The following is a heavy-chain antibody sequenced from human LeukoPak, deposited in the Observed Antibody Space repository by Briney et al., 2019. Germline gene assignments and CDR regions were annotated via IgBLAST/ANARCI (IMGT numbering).Heavy chain of an antibody. D-gene: IGHD4-17*01. J-gene: IGHJ2*01. V-gene: IGHV3-7*01. Sequence: GGSLRLSCAASGFTFSSYWMSWVRQAPGKGLEWVANIKQDGSGKYYVDSVKGRFTISRDNAKNSLYLQMNSLRAEDTAVYYCAREGYGDYGFHWYFDLWGRGTLVTVSS. CDR3: AREGYGDYGFHWYFDL. CDR2: IKQDGSGK. CDR1: GFTFSSYW.